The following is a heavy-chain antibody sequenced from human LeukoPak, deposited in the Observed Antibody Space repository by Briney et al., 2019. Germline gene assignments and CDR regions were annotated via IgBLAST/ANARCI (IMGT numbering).Heavy chain of an antibody. D-gene: IGHD3-3*01. V-gene: IGHV3-23*01. CDR3: AKGGAYYDFWSGSTRTYNYYYYMDV. Sequence: GGSLRLSCAASGFTFSSYAMSWVRQAPGKGLEWVSAISGSGGSTYYADSVKGRFTISRDNSKNTLYLQMNSLRAEDTAVYYCAKGGAYYDFWSGSTRTYNYYYYMDVWGKGTTVTVSS. J-gene: IGHJ6*03. CDR1: GFTFSSYA. CDR2: ISGSGGST.